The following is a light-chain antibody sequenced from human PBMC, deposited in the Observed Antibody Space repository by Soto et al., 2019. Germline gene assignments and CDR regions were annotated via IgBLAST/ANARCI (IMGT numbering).Light chain of an antibody. V-gene: IGKV3-11*01. CDR2: DAS. J-gene: IGKJ4*01. CDR3: QQRSSWPLT. CDR1: RGIDTY. Sequence: EIVLTQSPATLYLSTGERATLSCRASRGIDTYLAWYQQKRCQAPLLLIYDASNRTTGIPARFSGGGSGTDFTLSISSLETDDFAVYYCQQRSSWPLTFGGGTKVDIK.